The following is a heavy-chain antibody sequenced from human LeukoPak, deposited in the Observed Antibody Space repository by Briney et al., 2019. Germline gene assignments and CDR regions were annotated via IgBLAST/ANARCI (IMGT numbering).Heavy chain of an antibody. D-gene: IGHD2-2*02. J-gene: IGHJ4*02. V-gene: IGHV1-18*01. CDR3: ARSVCSSTSCYTGDY. CDR1: GYTFTSYG. Sequence: ASVKVSCKASGYTFTSYGISWVRQAPGQGLEWMGWISAYNGNTNYAQKLQGRVTMTTDTSTSTAYMELRSLGSDDTAVYYCARSVCSSTSCYTGDYWGQGTLVTVSS. CDR2: ISAYNGNT.